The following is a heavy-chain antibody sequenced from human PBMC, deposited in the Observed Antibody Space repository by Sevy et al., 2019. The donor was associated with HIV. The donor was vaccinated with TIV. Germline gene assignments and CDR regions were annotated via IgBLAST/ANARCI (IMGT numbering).Heavy chain of an antibody. CDR3: AREGVGGYSYSLDY. Sequence: GESLKISCAASGFSFSSYALHWVRQAPGKGLEYVSAISSNGGSTYHADSVKGRFTISRDNSKNTLYLQMGSLRAEDMAVYYCAREGVGGYSYSLDYWGQGTLVTVSS. J-gene: IGHJ4*02. CDR1: GFSFSSYA. V-gene: IGHV3-64*02. D-gene: IGHD5-18*01. CDR2: ISSNGGST.